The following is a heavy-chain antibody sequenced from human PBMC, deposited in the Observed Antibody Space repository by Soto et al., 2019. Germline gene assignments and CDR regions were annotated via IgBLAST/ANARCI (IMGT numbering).Heavy chain of an antibody. CDR3: GQGGGYGY. D-gene: IGHD5-12*01. V-gene: IGHV3-30-3*01. Sequence: QVQLVESGGGVVQPGRSLRLSCPASGFTFSSYAMHWVRQAPGKGLEWVAVISYDGSNKYYADSVKGRFTISRDNSKNPLYLKRNSRRAGDRAVYYCGQGGGYGYGGRGTLVPVPS. CDR1: GFTFSSYA. CDR2: ISYDGSNK. J-gene: IGHJ4*02.